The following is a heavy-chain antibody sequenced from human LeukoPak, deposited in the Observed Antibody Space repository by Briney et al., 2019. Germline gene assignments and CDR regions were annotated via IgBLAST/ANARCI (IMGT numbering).Heavy chain of an antibody. Sequence: PSETLSLTCSVSGGSISSSSSDYWGWIRQPPGKGLEWIGSIYYTGSTYYNPSLNSRVTISVATSKTQFSLKLSSRTAANTAVYYCARLGRSIAGAGGGGFDIWGQGTMVTVSS. CDR3: ARLGRSIAGAGGGGFDI. CDR1: GGSISSSSSDY. V-gene: IGHV4-39*01. J-gene: IGHJ3*02. D-gene: IGHD6-19*01. CDR2: IYYTGST.